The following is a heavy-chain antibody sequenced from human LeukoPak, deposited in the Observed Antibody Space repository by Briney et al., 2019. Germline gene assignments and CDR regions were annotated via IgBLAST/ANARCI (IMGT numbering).Heavy chain of an antibody. CDR1: GYTFTSYG. J-gene: IGHJ4*02. CDR2: INPSGGST. CDR3: ASRIFGVVMIDY. Sequence: ASVKVSCKASGYTFTSYGISWVRQAPGQGLEWMGIINPSGGSTSYAQKFQGRVTMTRDTSTSTVYMELSSLRSEDTAVYYCASRIFGVVMIDYWGQGTLVTVSS. D-gene: IGHD3-3*01. V-gene: IGHV1-46*01.